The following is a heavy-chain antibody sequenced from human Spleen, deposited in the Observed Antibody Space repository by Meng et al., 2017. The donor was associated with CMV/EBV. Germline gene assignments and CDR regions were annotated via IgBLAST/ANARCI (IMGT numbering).Heavy chain of an antibody. J-gene: IGHJ4*02. CDR2: ISSSSSYI. CDR3: ARAHCIVVRESCGDYFDY. D-gene: IGHD3-10*01. CDR1: GFTFSSYS. V-gene: IGHV3-21*01. Sequence: GGSLRLSCAASGFTFSSYSMNWVRQAPGKGLEWVSSISSSSSYIYYADSVKGRFTISRDNAKNSLYLQMNSLRAEDTAVYYCARAHCIVVRESCGDYFDYWGQGTLVTVSS.